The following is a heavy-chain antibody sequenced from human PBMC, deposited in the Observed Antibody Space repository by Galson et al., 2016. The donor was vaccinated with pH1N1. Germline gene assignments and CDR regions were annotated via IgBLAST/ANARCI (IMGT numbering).Heavy chain of an antibody. J-gene: IGHJ4*02. D-gene: IGHD3-22*01. Sequence: SVKVSCKASGYTFTTQYVNWVGQAPGQGLEWLGVIDPSGGSTTYAQKFQGRVTVTVDTSTSTVYMELSSLRSDDTAMYYCARGGYWVYWGQGTLVTVSS. CDR1: GYTFTTQY. V-gene: IGHV1-46*01. CDR2: IDPSGGST. CDR3: ARGGYWVY.